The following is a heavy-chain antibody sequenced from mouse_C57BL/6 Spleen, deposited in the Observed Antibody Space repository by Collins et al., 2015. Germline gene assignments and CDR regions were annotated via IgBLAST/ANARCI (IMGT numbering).Heavy chain of an antibody. V-gene: IGHV1-54*01. CDR3: ARNDYDDAMDY. Sequence: QVQLQQSGAELVRPGTSVKVSCKASGYAFTNYLIEWVKQRPGQGLEWIGVINPGSGGTNYNEKFKGKATLTADKSSSTAYMQLSSLTSDDSAVYFCARNDYDDAMDYWGQGTSVTVSS. J-gene: IGHJ4*01. D-gene: IGHD2-4*01. CDR2: INPGSGGT. CDR1: GYAFTNYL.